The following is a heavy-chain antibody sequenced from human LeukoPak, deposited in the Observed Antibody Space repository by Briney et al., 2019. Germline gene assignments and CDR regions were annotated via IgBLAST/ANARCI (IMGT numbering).Heavy chain of an antibody. CDR1: GFTFDDYS. CDR2: ISWDGGST. D-gene: IGHD3-16*01. J-gene: IGHJ4*02. Sequence: HPGGSLRLSCAASGFTFDDYSMHWVRQGPGKGLEWVSVISWDGGSTSYADSVKGRFTISRDNAKNTLYLQMNSLRAEDTAVYYCAREDDYVLYYFDYWGQGTLVTVSS. CDR3: AREDDYVLYYFDY. V-gene: IGHV3-43*01.